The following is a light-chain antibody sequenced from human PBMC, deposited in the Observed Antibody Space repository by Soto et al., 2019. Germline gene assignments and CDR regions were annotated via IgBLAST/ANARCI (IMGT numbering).Light chain of an antibody. V-gene: IGLV2-14*01. Sequence: QSALTQPASVSGSLGQSITISCTGTSSDVGYYDYVSWYQQHPGQAPKLLIYEVTNRPSGVSSRFSASKSGNTASLTISGLQAEDEADYYCCSYTYVSTYVFGTGTKVTVL. CDR3: CSYTYVSTYV. CDR2: EVT. CDR1: SSDVGYYDY. J-gene: IGLJ1*01.